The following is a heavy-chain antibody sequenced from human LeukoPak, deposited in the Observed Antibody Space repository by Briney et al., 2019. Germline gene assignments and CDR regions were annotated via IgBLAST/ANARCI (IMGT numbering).Heavy chain of an antibody. CDR1: GGSFSGYY. J-gene: IGHJ6*02. D-gene: IGHD3-22*01. V-gene: IGHV4-34*01. Sequence: SETLSLTCAVYGGSFSGYYWSWIRQPPGKGLEWIGEIDHSGSTNYNPSLKSRVTISVDTSKNQFSLKVSSVTAADTAVYYCARGLFHSSGLPYAMDVWGQGTTVTVSS. CDR2: IDHSGST. CDR3: ARGLFHSSGLPYAMDV.